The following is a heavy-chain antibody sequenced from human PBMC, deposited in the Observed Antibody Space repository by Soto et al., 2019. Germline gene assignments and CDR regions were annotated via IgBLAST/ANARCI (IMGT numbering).Heavy chain of an antibody. D-gene: IGHD3-10*01. J-gene: IGHJ4*02. V-gene: IGHV3-21*01. CDR3: ARDAVEYYYGSGSYYVDY. Sequence: GGSLRLSCAASGFTFSSYSMNWVRQAPGKGLEWVSSISSSSSYIYYADSVKGRFNISRDNAKNSLYLQMNSLRAEDTAVYYCARDAVEYYYGSGSYYVDYWGQGTLVTVSS. CDR1: GFTFSSYS. CDR2: ISSSSSYI.